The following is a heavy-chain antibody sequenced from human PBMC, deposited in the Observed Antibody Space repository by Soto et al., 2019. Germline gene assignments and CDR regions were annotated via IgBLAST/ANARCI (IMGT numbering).Heavy chain of an antibody. Sequence: SETLSLTCAVSGGSISSSNWWSWVRQPPGKGLEWIGEIYHSGSTNYNPSLKSRVTISVDKSKNQFSLKLSSVTAADTAVYYCARGLRFLEWSSYFDYWGQGTLVTVSS. J-gene: IGHJ4*02. D-gene: IGHD3-3*01. V-gene: IGHV4-4*02. CDR3: ARGLRFLEWSSYFDY. CDR1: GGSISSSNW. CDR2: IYHSGST.